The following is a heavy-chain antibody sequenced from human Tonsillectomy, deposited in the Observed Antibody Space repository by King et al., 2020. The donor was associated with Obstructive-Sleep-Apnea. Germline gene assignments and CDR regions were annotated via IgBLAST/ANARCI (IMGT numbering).Heavy chain of an antibody. D-gene: IGHD6-25*01. J-gene: IGHJ6*02. CDR2: IIPLYAST. Sequence: QLVQSGAEVKRPGSSVKVSCKASGGTFSSYAFIWVRLAPGQGLEWMGEIIPLYASTSNAEKFQGRVTITADESTSTAYMELSSLRSEDTAVYYCASGVTARTYYYYGFDVWGQGTTVTVSS. V-gene: IGHV1-69*01. CDR3: ASGVTARTYYYYGFDV. CDR1: GGTFSSYA.